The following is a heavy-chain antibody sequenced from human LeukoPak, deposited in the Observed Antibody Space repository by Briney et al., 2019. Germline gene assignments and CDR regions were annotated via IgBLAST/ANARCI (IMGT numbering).Heavy chain of an antibody. CDR2: INHSGST. V-gene: IGHV4-34*01. J-gene: IGHJ4*02. CDR3: ATPNSYSSSSALDY. Sequence: SETLSLTCTVSGGSISSYYWSWIRQPPGKGLEWIGEINHSGSTNYNPSLKSRVTISVDTSKNQFSLKLNSVTAADTAVYYCATPNSYSSSSALDYWGQGTLVTVSS. CDR1: GGSISSYY. D-gene: IGHD6-6*01.